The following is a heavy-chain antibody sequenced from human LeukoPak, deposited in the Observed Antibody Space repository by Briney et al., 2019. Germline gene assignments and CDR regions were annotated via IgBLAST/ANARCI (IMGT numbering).Heavy chain of an antibody. CDR1: GYTFTSYG. Sequence: ASVKVSCKASGYTFTSYGISWVRQAPGQGLEWMGWISAYNGNTNYAQKLQGRVTMTTDTSTSTAYMELRSLRSDDTAVYYCARVPSPDYDFWSGYYHSYYFDYWGQGTLVTVSS. J-gene: IGHJ4*02. CDR3: ARVPSPDYDFWSGYYHSYYFDY. CDR2: ISAYNGNT. V-gene: IGHV1-18*01. D-gene: IGHD3-3*01.